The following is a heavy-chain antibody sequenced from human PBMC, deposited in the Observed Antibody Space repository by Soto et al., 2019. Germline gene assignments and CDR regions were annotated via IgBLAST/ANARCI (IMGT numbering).Heavy chain of an antibody. CDR2: IYYSGST. D-gene: IGHD3-16*01. CDR1: GGSISSYY. J-gene: IGHJ6*02. CDR3: ARDPTLGGGYYYGMDV. Sequence: SETLSLTCTVSGGSISSYYWSWIRQPPGKGLEWIGYIYYSGSTNYNPSLKSRVTISVDTSKNQFSLKLSSVTAADTAVYYCARDPTLGGGYYYGMDVWGQGTTVTVSS. V-gene: IGHV4-59*01.